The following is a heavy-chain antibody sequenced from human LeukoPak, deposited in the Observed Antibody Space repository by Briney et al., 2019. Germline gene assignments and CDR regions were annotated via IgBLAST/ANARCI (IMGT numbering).Heavy chain of an antibody. CDR2: IHIGNGT. Sequence: PGGSLRLSCAASGFSVSSNDMSWVRQAPGKGLEWVSIIHIGNGTDYADSVKGRFTISRDIFKNTLYLQMNSLRAEDTAVYYCAKDLGNAQKGPFDIWGQGTMVTVSS. V-gene: IGHV3-66*01. CDR1: GFSVSSND. J-gene: IGHJ3*02. CDR3: AKDLGNAQKGPFDI. D-gene: IGHD2-8*01.